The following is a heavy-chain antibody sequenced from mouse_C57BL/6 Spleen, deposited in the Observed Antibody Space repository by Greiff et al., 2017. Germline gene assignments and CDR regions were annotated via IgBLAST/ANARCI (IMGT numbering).Heavy chain of an antibody. CDR3: ARTSTTVVATRGYFDY. CDR1: GFNINNTY. J-gene: IGHJ2*01. V-gene: IGHV14-3*01. D-gene: IGHD1-1*01. Sequence: VQLQQSVAELVRPGASVKLSCTASGFNINNTYMHWVKQRPEQGLEWIGGIGPANGNTNYASKFQGKATITADTSADTAYLQLSSLTTEETAVYYCARTSTTVVATRGYFDYWGQGTTLTVSS. CDR2: IGPANGNT.